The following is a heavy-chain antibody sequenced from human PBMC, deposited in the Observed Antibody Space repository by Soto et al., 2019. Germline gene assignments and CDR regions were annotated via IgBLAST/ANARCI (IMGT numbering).Heavy chain of an antibody. CDR3: VREGSGWYSSGSFDF. CDR1: GFTFSNYA. J-gene: IGHJ3*01. CDR2: ISGSGGSA. Sequence: EVQLLESGGGLVRPGGSLRLSCAASGFTFSNYAMNWVRQAPGKGLEGVSVISGSGGSAYYADSVQGRFTISRDNSKNTLYLQMNSLRAEDTAIYYCVREGSGWYSSGSFDFWGRGTMVTV. D-gene: IGHD6-19*01. V-gene: IGHV3-23*01.